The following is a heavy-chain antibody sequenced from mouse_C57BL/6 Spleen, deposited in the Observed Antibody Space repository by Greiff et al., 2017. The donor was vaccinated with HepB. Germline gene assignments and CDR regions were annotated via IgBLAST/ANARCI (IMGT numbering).Heavy chain of an antibody. V-gene: IGHV5-9*01. J-gene: IGHJ4*01. CDR1: GFTFSSYT. CDR3: ARPNYYGSSYHYAMDY. CDR2: ISGGGGNT. D-gene: IGHD1-1*01. Sequence: EVHLVESGGGLVKPGGSLKLSCAASGFTFSSYTMSWVRQTPEKRLEWVATISGGGGNTYYPDSVKGRFTISRDNAKNTLYLQMSSLRSEDTALYYCARPNYYGSSYHYAMDYWGQGTSVTVSS.